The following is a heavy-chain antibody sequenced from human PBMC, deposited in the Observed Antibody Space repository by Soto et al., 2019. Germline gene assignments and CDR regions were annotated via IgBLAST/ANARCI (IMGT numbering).Heavy chain of an antibody. CDR2: IIPIFGTA. J-gene: IGHJ5*02. Sequence: SVKVSYQPCGGTLSRYAISLVRQAPGQGLEWMGGIIPIFGTANYAQKLQGRVTITADESKSTAYMELSSLRSEDTAVYYCARGVVPASFPLRPWGQGTLVTASS. D-gene: IGHD2-2*01. CDR1: GGTLSRYA. CDR3: ARGVVPASFPLRP. V-gene: IGHV1-69*13.